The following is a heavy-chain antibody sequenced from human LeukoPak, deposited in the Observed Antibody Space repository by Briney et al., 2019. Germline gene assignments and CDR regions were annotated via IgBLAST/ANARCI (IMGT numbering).Heavy chain of an antibody. Sequence: PGGSLRLSCAASGFTLSSLAIHWVRQAPGEGLEWVSSSGTRSGTKYYADSVMGRFTISRDSAMNSVSLQINSLRAEDTAVYYCLLQMTYGELSDPDFRGQGTLVTVSS. CDR3: LLQMTYGELSDPDF. CDR1: GFTLSSLA. V-gene: IGHV3-21*01. CDR2: SGTRSGTK. J-gene: IGHJ4*02. D-gene: IGHD3-16*02.